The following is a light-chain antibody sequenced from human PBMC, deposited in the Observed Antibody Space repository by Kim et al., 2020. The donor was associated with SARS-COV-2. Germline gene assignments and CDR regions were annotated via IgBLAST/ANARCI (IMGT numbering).Light chain of an antibody. CDR3: QQANSFPLT. Sequence: ASVGDRVTITCRASQGIRSWLAWYQQKPGNAPKLLIYAASSLQSGVPSRFSGSGSGTDFTLTISSLQPEDFATYYCQQANSFPLTFGGGTKVDIK. V-gene: IGKV1-12*01. J-gene: IGKJ4*01. CDR2: AAS. CDR1: QGIRSW.